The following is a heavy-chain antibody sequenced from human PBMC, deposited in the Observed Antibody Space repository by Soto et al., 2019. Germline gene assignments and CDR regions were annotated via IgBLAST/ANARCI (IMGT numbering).Heavy chain of an antibody. Sequence: QVQLQQWGAGLLKPSETLSLTCAVYGGSFSGYNWSWIRQPPGKGLEWIGAINHSGSTNYNPSLKSRVTISVETSKNQFSLKLSSVTAADTAVYYCARATRYSREDIVVVPAARYYYYYMDVWGKGTTVTVSS. CDR2: INHSGST. CDR1: GGSFSGYN. V-gene: IGHV4-34*01. CDR3: ARATRYSREDIVVVPAARYYYYYMDV. J-gene: IGHJ6*03. D-gene: IGHD2-2*01.